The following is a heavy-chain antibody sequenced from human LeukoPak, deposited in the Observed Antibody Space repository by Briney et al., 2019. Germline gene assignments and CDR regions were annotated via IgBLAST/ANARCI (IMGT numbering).Heavy chain of an antibody. CDR3: ARGVNDYGDYRGFDH. J-gene: IGHJ4*02. D-gene: IGHD4-17*01. CDR1: GLTFSRYA. Sequence: GGSLRLSCAASGLTFSRYAMHWVRQAPGKGLEVISYISSSGTPLYYADSVKGRFTISRDNARKSVYLEMNSLRGEDTAVYFCARGVNDYGDYRGFDHWGQGTLVTVSS. CDR2: ISSSGTPL. V-gene: IGHV3-48*03.